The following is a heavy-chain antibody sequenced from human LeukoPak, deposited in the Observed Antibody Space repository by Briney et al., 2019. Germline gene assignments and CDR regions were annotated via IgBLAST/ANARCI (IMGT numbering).Heavy chain of an antibody. Sequence: ASVKVSCKASGYTFTSYAMNWVRQAPGQGLEWMGWISAYNGNTNYAQGLQGRVTMTTDTSTSTAYMDLRSLRSDDTAVYYCARKGGGITPLFDYWGQGTLVTVSS. D-gene: IGHD1-7*01. J-gene: IGHJ4*02. CDR1: GYTFTSYA. CDR2: ISAYNGNT. V-gene: IGHV1-18*01. CDR3: ARKGGGITPLFDY.